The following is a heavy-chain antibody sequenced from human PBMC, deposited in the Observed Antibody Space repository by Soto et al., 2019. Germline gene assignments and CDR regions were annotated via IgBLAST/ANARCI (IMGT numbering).Heavy chain of an antibody. CDR2: IYPGDSDT. J-gene: IGHJ4*02. Sequence: PGESLKISCKGSGYTFSTYWIGWVRQMPGKGLEWMGVIYPGDSDTRYSPSFQGQVTISADKSISTAYLQWSSLKASDTAMYYCAFPYGDSLFGNYWGQGTLVTVSS. V-gene: IGHV5-51*01. CDR1: GYTFSTYW. D-gene: IGHD4-17*01. CDR3: AFPYGDSLFGNY.